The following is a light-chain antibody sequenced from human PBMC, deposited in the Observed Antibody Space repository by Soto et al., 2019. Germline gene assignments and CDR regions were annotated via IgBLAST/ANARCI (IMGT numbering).Light chain of an antibody. CDR2: GAS. Sequence: ITQSPSTLSASVGDRVTITCRAGQSVSSNLVWYQQKPGQAPRVLIYGASTRATGIPARFSGSGSGTEFTLTISSLQSEDFAVYYCQQYNNWPPITFGQGTRLEIK. CDR3: QQYNNWPPIT. J-gene: IGKJ5*01. CDR1: QSVSSN. V-gene: IGKV3-15*01.